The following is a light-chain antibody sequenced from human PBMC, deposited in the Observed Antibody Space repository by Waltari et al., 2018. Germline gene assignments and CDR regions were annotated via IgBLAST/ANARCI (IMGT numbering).Light chain of an antibody. J-gene: IGLJ2*01. Sequence: QSALTQPASVSGSPGQSITIPCTGTSNDGGIYKYVSWYQQHPCKVPKPIIYEVSNRPTGVSHRFSGSKSGNTASLTISGLQAEDEADYYCMSYTSGTTLVFGGGTKLTVL. CDR1: SNDGGIYKY. V-gene: IGLV2-14*01. CDR3: MSYTSGTTLV. CDR2: EVS.